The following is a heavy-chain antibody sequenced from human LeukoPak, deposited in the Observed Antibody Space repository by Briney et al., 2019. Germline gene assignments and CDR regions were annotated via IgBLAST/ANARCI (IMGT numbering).Heavy chain of an antibody. CDR1: GDSVSSNSAA. J-gene: IGHJ4*02. V-gene: IGHV6-1*01. CDR3: ARETNLNHVSSCYYYFDY. Sequence: SQTLSLTCAISGDSVSSNSAAGNWIRQSPSRGLEWLGRTYYRSKWYNDYAVSVKSRITINPDTSKNQFSLQLNSVTPEDTAVYFCARETNLNHVSSCYYYFDYWGQGALVTVSS. D-gene: IGHD3-22*01. CDR2: TYYRSKWYN.